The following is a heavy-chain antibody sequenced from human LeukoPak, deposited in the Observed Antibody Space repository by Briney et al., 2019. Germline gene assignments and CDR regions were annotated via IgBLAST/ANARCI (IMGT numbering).Heavy chain of an antibody. CDR3: ARVRDRYYYYYMDV. D-gene: IGHD5-24*01. Sequence: GGSLRLSCAASGFPFSSYSMNWVRQAPGKGLEWVSYISSSSSTIYYADSVKGRFTISRDNAKNSLYLQMNSLRAEDTAVYYCARVRDRYYYYYMDVWGKGTTVTVSS. CDR1: GFPFSSYS. J-gene: IGHJ6*03. CDR2: ISSSSSTI. V-gene: IGHV3-48*04.